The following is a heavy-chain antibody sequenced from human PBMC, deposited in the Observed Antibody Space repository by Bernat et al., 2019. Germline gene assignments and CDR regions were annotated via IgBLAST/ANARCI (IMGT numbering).Heavy chain of an antibody. CDR3: AKDIRDFWSGYGGDNWFDP. CDR2: ISGDGGST. D-gene: IGHD3-3*01. V-gene: IGHV3-43*02. CDR1: GFTFDDYA. Sequence: EVQLVESGGGVVQPGGSLRLSCAASGFTFDDYAMHWVRQAPGKGLEWVSLISGDGGSTYYADSVKGRFTISRDNSKNSLYLQMNGLRTEDTALYYCAKDIRDFWSGYGGDNWFDPWGQGTLVTVSS. J-gene: IGHJ5*02.